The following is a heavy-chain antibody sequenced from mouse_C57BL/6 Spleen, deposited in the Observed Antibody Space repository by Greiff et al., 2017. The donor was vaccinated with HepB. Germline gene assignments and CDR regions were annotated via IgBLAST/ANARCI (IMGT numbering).Heavy chain of an antibody. Sequence: EVKLVESGGGLVKPGVSLKLSCAASGFTFSSYAMSWVRQTPEKRLEWVATISDGGSYTYYPDNVKGRFTISRDNAKNNLYLQMSHLKSEDTAMYYSARDALFYYGSSHWYFDVWGTGTTVTVSS. CDR3: ARDALFYYGSSHWYFDV. CDR1: GFTFSSYA. D-gene: IGHD1-1*01. CDR2: ISDGGSYT. V-gene: IGHV5-4*01. J-gene: IGHJ1*03.